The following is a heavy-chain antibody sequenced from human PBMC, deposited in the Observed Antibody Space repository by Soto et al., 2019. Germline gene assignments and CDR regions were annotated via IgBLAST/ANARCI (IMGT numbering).Heavy chain of an antibody. D-gene: IGHD3-3*01. Sequence: QLQLQESGPGLVKPSETLSLTCTVSGGSISSSSYYWGWIRQPPGKGLEWIGSIYYSGSTYYNPSLKSRVTISVDTSKNQFSLKLSSVTAADTAVYYCARGSDFWSGHRYWYFDLWGRGTLVTVSS. J-gene: IGHJ2*01. CDR3: ARGSDFWSGHRYWYFDL. CDR2: IYYSGST. V-gene: IGHV4-39*01. CDR1: GGSISSSSYY.